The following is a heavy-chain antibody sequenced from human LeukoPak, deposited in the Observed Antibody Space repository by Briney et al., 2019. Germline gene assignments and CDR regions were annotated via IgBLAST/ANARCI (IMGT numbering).Heavy chain of an antibody. CDR3: ATSGIAVAGTDDAFDI. Sequence: GGSLRLSCAASGFTFSTYAMNWVRQAPGKGLEWVSVIYSGGSTYYADSVKGRFTISRDNSKNTLYLQMNSLRAEDTAVYYCATSGIAVAGTDDAFDIWGQGTMVTVSS. D-gene: IGHD6-19*01. CDR2: IYSGGST. V-gene: IGHV3-66*01. J-gene: IGHJ3*02. CDR1: GFTFSTYA.